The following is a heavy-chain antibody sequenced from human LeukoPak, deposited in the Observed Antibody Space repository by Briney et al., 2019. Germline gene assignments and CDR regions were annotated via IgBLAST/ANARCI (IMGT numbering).Heavy chain of an antibody. CDR2: ISWNSGSI. CDR3: ARGQLVGGFDY. J-gene: IGHJ4*02. V-gene: IGHV3-9*01. CDR1: GFTFDDYA. D-gene: IGHD6-6*01. Sequence: PGGSLRLSCAASGFTFDDYAMHWVRQAPGKGLGWVSGISWNSGSIGYADSVKGRFTISRDNAKNSLYLQMNSLRAEDTALYYCARGQLVGGFDYWGQGTLVTVSS.